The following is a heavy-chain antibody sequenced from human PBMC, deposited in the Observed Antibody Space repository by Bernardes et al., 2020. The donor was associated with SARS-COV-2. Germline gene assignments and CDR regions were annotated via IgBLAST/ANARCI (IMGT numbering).Heavy chain of an antibody. CDR2: ISFDGSNK. V-gene: IGHV3-30*04. CDR1: GFTFSSYA. CDR3: AELVEQGVV. D-gene: IGHD1-1*01. J-gene: IGHJ6*04. Sequence: GGSLRLSCVASGFTFSSYAIHWVRQAPGKGLEWVAVISFDGSNKYYADSVKGRFTISRDNSKNTLYLQMNSVRPEDTAVYYCAELVEQGVVWGKGTTVTVSS.